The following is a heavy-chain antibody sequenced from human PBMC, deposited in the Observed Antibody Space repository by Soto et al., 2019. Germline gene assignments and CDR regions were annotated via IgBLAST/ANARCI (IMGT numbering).Heavy chain of an antibody. CDR1: GLTFSEYS. D-gene: IGHD5-12*01. CDR3: ARARGNDWYSDY. J-gene: IGHJ4*02. Sequence: PGGSLRLSCTASGLTFSEYSMSWVRQAPGKGLEWVSSITHSGTYVYYADSVKARFTISRDSASNSLFLQMTSLRAEDTAVYHCARARGNDWYSDYWGQGTLVTVSS. CDR2: ITHSGTYV. V-gene: IGHV3-21*01.